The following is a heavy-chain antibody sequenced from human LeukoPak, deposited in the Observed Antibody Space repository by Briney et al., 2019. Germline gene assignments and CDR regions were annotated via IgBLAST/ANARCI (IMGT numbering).Heavy chain of an antibody. J-gene: IGHJ4*02. CDR3: AINSQSAAPDY. CDR1: GYTFTSYY. V-gene: IGHV1-46*01. CDR2: INPSGGST. D-gene: IGHD2-2*01. Sequence: ASVRVSCKASGYTFTSYYMHWVRQAPGQGLEWMGIINPSGGSTSYAQKFQGRVTMTRDTSTSTVYIELSSLRSEDTAVYYCAINSQSAAPDYWGQGTLVTVSS.